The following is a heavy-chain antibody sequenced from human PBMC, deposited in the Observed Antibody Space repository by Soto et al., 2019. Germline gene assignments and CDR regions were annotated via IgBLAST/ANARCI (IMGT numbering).Heavy chain of an antibody. CDR3: ARHDYDILTGYPNWFDP. Sequence: SETLSLTCTVPGGSISSSSYYWGWIRQPPGKGLEWIGSIYYSGSTYYNPSLKSRVTISVDTSKNQFSLKLSSVTAADTAVYYCARHDYDILTGYPNWFDPWGQGTLVTVSS. J-gene: IGHJ5*02. CDR2: IYYSGST. V-gene: IGHV4-39*01. CDR1: GGSISSSSYY. D-gene: IGHD3-9*01.